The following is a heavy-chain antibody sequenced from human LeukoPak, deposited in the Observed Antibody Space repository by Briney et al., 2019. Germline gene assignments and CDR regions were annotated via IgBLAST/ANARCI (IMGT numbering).Heavy chain of an antibody. CDR3: ARFGYYYDGSVGWFDP. J-gene: IGHJ5*02. Sequence: PSQTLSLTCTVSGGSISSGGYYWSWIRQHPGKGLEWIGYIYYSGSTYYNPSLKSRVTISVDTSKNQFSLKLSSVTAADTAVYYCARFGYYYDGSVGWFDPWGQGTLVTVSS. V-gene: IGHV4-31*03. D-gene: IGHD3-22*01. CDR2: IYYSGST. CDR1: GGSISSGGYY.